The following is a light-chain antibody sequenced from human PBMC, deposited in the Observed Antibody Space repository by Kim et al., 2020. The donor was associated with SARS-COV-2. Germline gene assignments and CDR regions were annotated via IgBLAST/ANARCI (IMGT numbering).Light chain of an antibody. CDR1: KLGDKY. CDR3: QAWDSSMV. CDR2: QDS. Sequence: SDELTQPPSVSVSPGQTASITCSGDKLGDKYACWYQQKPGQSPVLVIYQDSKRPSGITERFSGSNSGNTATLTISGTQAMDEADYYCQAWDSSMVFGGGTQLTVL. V-gene: IGLV3-1*01. J-gene: IGLJ2*01.